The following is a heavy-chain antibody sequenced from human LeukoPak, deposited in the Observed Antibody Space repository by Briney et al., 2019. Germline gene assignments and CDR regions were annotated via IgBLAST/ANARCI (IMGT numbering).Heavy chain of an antibody. D-gene: IGHD6-19*01. CDR1: GYTFTSYG. Sequence: ASVKVSCKASGYTFTSYGISWVRQAPGQGLEWMGWISAYNGNTNYAQKLQGRVTMTTDTSTSTAYMELRSLRSDDTAVYYCARDLAVAGHDAFDIWGQGTMVTVSS. V-gene: IGHV1-18*01. CDR2: ISAYNGNT. CDR3: ARDLAVAGHDAFDI. J-gene: IGHJ3*02.